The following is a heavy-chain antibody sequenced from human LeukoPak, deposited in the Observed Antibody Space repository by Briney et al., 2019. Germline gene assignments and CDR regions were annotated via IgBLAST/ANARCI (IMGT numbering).Heavy chain of an antibody. CDR1: GGSVSSSNYY. Sequence: SETLSLTCTVSGGSVSSSNYYWRWIRQPPGKGLEWIGYIYYSGSTYYNPSLQSRLTISLDTSKNQFSLKLSSVTAADTAVYYCAGYLTTVVANWFDPWGQGALVTVSS. V-gene: IGHV4-30-4*08. CDR3: AGYLTTVVANWFDP. J-gene: IGHJ5*02. D-gene: IGHD4-17*01. CDR2: IYYSGST.